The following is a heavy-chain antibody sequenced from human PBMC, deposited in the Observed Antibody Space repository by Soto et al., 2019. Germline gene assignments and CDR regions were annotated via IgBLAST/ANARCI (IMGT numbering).Heavy chain of an antibody. CDR2: IYYRGNT. CDR1: GGSISSYY. D-gene: IGHD3-9*01. Sequence: SETLSLTCTISGGSISSYYWNWIRQPPGKGLEWIGYIYYRGNTNYNPSLKSRVTISVDTSKNQFSLKLSSVTAADTAVYYCARQPGYYDILTGYSTYYFDYWGQGTPVTVSS. J-gene: IGHJ4*02. CDR3: ARQPGYYDILTGYSTYYFDY. V-gene: IGHV4-59*08.